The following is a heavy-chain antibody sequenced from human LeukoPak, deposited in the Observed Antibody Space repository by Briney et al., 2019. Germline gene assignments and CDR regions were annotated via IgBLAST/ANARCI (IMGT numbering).Heavy chain of an antibody. V-gene: IGHV4-34*01. CDR1: GGSFSGYY. D-gene: IGHD3-10*01. J-gene: IGHJ4*02. CDR3: ARAALRWFGDPGLDY. CDR2: INHSGST. Sequence: SETLSLTCAVYGGSFSGYYWSWIRQPPGKGLEWIGEINHSGSTNYNPSLKSRVTISVDTSKNQFSLKLSSVTAADTAGYSCARAALRWFGDPGLDYWGQGTLVTVSS.